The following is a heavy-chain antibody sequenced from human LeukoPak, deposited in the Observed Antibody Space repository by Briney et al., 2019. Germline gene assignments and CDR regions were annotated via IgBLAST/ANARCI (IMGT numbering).Heavy chain of an antibody. Sequence: GGSLRLSCAASGFTFSSYAMIWVRQAPGKGLEWVSAMSGGVGSTYNADSVKGRFTISRDNSKNTLYLQMNSLRAEDTAVYYRAKKIGSVIQPLDYWGQGTLVTVSS. J-gene: IGHJ4*02. D-gene: IGHD5-18*01. V-gene: IGHV3-23*01. CDR2: MSGGVGST. CDR1: GFTFSSYA. CDR3: AKKIGSVIQPLDY.